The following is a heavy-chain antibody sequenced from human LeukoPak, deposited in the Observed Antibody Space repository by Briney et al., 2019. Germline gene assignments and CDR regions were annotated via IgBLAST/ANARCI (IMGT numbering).Heavy chain of an antibody. CDR1: GGSISSGTYY. Sequence: SETLSLTCIVSGGSISSGTYYWGWICQPPGKGLEWIGSIYYSGSTYYNPSLKSRVTISVDTSKNQISLKLSSVTAADTAVYYCARHHLAMIVVSYFDYWGQGTLVTVSS. CDR2: IYYSGST. CDR3: ARHHLAMIVVSYFDY. J-gene: IGHJ4*02. D-gene: IGHD3-22*01. V-gene: IGHV4-39*01.